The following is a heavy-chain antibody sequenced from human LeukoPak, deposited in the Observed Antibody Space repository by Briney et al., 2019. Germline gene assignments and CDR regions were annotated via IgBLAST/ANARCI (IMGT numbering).Heavy chain of an antibody. Sequence: PGGSLRLSCAASGFTFSDYYMSWVRQAPGKGLEWVSYISSSGTYTIYTDSVKGRFAMSRDNAKNSLYLQMNSLRGEDTAVYYCARDRDPRSYDSSVYDYAPDAFDVWGQGTMVTVSS. V-gene: IGHV3-11*05. J-gene: IGHJ3*01. CDR3: ARDRDPRSYDSSVYDYAPDAFDV. CDR2: ISSSGTYT. D-gene: IGHD3-22*01. CDR1: GFTFSDYY.